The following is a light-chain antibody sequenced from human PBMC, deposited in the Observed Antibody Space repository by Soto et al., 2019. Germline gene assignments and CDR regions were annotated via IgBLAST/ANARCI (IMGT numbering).Light chain of an antibody. CDR1: QSLLYSDGKTY. J-gene: IGKJ5*01. CDR3: MQSKQSPIT. Sequence: DIVMTQTPLSLSVTPGQPASISCKSSQSLLYSDGKTYLNWSLQKPGQPPQVLIYEVSNRISGVSDRFRGSDSGTDFVLNISRVEAEDVGVYYCMQSKQSPITFGQGTRLEIK. V-gene: IGKV2D-29*01. CDR2: EVS.